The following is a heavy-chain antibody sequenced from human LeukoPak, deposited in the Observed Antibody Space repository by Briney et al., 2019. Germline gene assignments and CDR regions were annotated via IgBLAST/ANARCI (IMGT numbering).Heavy chain of an antibody. CDR3: ARAYYYDSSGIWAKHFDY. D-gene: IGHD3-22*01. V-gene: IGHV3-20*04. J-gene: IGHJ4*02. Sequence: GGSLRLSCAASGFTFSSYSMNWVRQAPGKGLEWVSSINWNGDSAGYADSVKGRFTISRDNAKNSLFLQMNSLRPEDTAVYYCARAYYYDSSGIWAKHFDYWGQGTLVTVSS. CDR2: INWNGDSA. CDR1: GFTFSSYS.